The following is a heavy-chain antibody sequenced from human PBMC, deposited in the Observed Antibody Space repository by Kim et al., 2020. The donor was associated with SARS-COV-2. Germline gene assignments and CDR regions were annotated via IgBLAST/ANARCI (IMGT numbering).Heavy chain of an antibody. Sequence: ASVKVSCKASGYTFTGYYMHWVRQAPGQGLEWMGWINPNSGGTNYAQKFQGRVTMTRDTSISTAYMELSRLRSDDTAVYYCAREGITMVRGVRSWSDPWGQGTLVTVSS. J-gene: IGHJ5*02. CDR1: GYTFTGYY. CDR2: INPNSGGT. CDR3: AREGITMVRGVRSWSDP. V-gene: IGHV1-2*02. D-gene: IGHD3-10*01.